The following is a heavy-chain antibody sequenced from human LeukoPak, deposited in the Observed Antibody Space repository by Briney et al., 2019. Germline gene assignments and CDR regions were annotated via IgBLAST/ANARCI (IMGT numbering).Heavy chain of an antibody. D-gene: IGHD2-2*01. V-gene: IGHV3-30-3*01. J-gene: IGHJ4*02. Sequence: GGSLRLSCAASGFTFSSYAMHWVRQAPGKGLEWVAVISYDGSNKYYADSVKGRFTISRDNSKKTLYLQMNSLRAEDTAVYYCAREDIVVVPAAISFDYWGQGTLVTVSS. CDR1: GFTFSSYA. CDR2: ISYDGSNK. CDR3: AREDIVVVPAAISFDY.